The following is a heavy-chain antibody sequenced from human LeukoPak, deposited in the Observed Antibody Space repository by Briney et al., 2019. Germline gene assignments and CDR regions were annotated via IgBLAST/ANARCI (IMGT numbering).Heavy chain of an antibody. J-gene: IGHJ4*02. D-gene: IGHD1-14*01. V-gene: IGHV4-34*01. CDR1: GGSFSGYY. CDR3: ARGGRRRDFDY. Sequence: SETLSLTCAVYGGSFSGYYWGWIRQPPGKGLEWIGEINHSGSTNYNPSLKSRVTISVDTSKNQFSLKLSSVTAADTAVYYCARGGRRRDFDYWGQGTLVTVSS. CDR2: INHSGST.